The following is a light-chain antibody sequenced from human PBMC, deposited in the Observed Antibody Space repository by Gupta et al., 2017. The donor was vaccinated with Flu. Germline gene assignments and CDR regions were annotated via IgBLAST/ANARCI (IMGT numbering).Light chain of an antibody. V-gene: IGLV6-57*01. CDR2: EDN. CDR1: SDSIASNY. J-gene: IGLJ2*01. CDR3: QSYDSGNQV. Sequence: NFTLTQRHSVSESPGKTVTISCTRSSDSIASNYVQWYQQRPGSSPTTVIYEDNQRPSGVPDRFSGSNDSSSNTATLTISELKTEDEADYYWQSYDSGNQVFGRGTKLTVL.